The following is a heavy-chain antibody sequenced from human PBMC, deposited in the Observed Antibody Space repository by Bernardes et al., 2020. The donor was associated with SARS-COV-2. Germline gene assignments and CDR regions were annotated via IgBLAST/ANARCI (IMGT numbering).Heavy chain of an antibody. Sequence: ASVKVSCKTSGYTFTTYHINWVRQATGQGLEWMGWMNPDSGNTGYAQKFQGRVTMTRDTSKSTAYMELSGLRSEDTAVYYCVRYLTSSWYSFDYWGQGSLVTVSS. V-gene: IGHV1-8*01. CDR3: VRYLTSSWYSFDY. CDR1: GYTFTTYH. D-gene: IGHD6-13*01. CDR2: MNPDSGNT. J-gene: IGHJ4*02.